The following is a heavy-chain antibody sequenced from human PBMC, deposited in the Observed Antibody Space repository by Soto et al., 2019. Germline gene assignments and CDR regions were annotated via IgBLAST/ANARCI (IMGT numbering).Heavy chain of an antibody. D-gene: IGHD4-17*01. Sequence: QPGGSLRLSCAASGFTFDDYAMHWVRQAPGKGLEWVSGISWNSGSIGYADSVKGRFTISRDNAKNSLYLQMNSLRAEDTALYYCAKVAVSSSTVTTPDWFDYWGQGTLVTVSS. V-gene: IGHV3-9*01. J-gene: IGHJ4*02. CDR1: GFTFDDYA. CDR2: ISWNSGSI. CDR3: AKVAVSSSTVTTPDWFDY.